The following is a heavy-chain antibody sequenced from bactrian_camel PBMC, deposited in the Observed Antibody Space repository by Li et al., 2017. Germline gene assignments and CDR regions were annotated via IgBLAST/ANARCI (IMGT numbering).Heavy chain of an antibody. D-gene: IGHD6*01. V-gene: IGHV3S68*01. CDR3: AADTSMDCDSGAVTEYGW. CDR1: GGTIGC. Sequence: HVQLVESGGGSVENGGSLRLSCAASGGTIGCMGWFRQAPGKESEGVAGTRVGYNTPAIYADSVKGRFTLSHDISKNTAYLQMDGLKPEDTAMYYCAADTSMDCDSGAVTEYGWWAQGTQVTVS. CDR2: TRVGYNTPA. J-gene: IGHJ4*01.